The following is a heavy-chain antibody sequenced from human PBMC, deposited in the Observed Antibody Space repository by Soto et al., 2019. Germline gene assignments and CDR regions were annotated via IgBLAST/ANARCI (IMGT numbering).Heavy chain of an antibody. CDR2: IMQDGSQK. V-gene: IGHV3-7*01. J-gene: IGHJ4*02. CDR3: VRDGSSGWHFDS. D-gene: IGHD6-19*01. CDR1: GXTFSNYC. Sequence: GSLRLCGDASGXTFSNYCMSWIRQAPGKGLEWVANIMQDGSQKYLVDSVTGRFTISRDKAKNSLYLQMNGLRTEDTAVYYCVRDGSSGWHFDSWGQGTLGTVSS.